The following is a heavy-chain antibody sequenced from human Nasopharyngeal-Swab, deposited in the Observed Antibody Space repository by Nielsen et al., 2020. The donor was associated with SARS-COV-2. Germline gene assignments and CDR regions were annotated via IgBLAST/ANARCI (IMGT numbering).Heavy chain of an antibody. CDR3: ARDLGVYAILHYMDV. CDR2: ISWKSGNM. Sequence: GGSLRLSCVASGFSFDDYTMHWVRQAPGKWMEWVSGISWKSGNMGYADSVKGRFTISRDNSKNTLYLQMNSLRAEDTAVYYCARDLGVYAILHYMDVWGKGTTVTVSS. J-gene: IGHJ6*03. D-gene: IGHD2-8*02. CDR1: GFSFDDYT. V-gene: IGHV3-9*01.